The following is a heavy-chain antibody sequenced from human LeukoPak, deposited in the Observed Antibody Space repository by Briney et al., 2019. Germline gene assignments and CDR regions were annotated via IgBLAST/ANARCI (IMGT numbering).Heavy chain of an antibody. Sequence: GGSLRLSCATSGFTFSRYWMSWVRQAPGKGLECVANIKQDGSVTYYVDSVRRRFTISRDNAKTSLYLQMNSLRAEDTAVYYCARAPWPDSSGFPLHHWGQGTLVTVSS. CDR1: GFTFSRYW. J-gene: IGHJ1*01. CDR2: IKQDGSVT. V-gene: IGHV3-7*03. CDR3: ARAPWPDSSGFPLHH. D-gene: IGHD3-22*01.